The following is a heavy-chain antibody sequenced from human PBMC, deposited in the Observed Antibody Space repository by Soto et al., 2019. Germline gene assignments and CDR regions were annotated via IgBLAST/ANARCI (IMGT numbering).Heavy chain of an antibody. V-gene: IGHV4-39*01. Sequence: SETLSLTCAVSGASVSSSSQYWGWIRQPPGKGLEWIGSIYHSGYTHYNPSLKSRVTISVDTSKNQFSLRLSSVTAADTAVYYCARYKSNYYYGMDVWGQGTTVTVSS. J-gene: IGHJ6*02. CDR3: ARYKSNYYYGMDV. CDR1: GASVSSSSQY. CDR2: IYHSGYT. D-gene: IGHD1-20*01.